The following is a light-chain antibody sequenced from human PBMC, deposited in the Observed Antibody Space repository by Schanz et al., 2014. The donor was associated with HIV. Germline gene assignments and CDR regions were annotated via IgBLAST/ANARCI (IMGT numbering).Light chain of an antibody. CDR3: SSYAGDSKLI. CDR2: DVS. Sequence: QSALTQPASVSGSPGQSVTISCTGTSSDVGGYNYVSWYQQHPGKAPKLMIYDVSKRPSGVPDRFSGSKSGNTASLTVSGLQAEDEAEYYCSSYAGDSKLIFGGGTKLTVL. J-gene: IGLJ2*01. CDR1: SSDVGGYNY. V-gene: IGLV2-8*01.